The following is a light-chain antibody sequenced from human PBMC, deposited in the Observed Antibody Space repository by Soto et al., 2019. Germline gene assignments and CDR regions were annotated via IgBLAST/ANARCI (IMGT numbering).Light chain of an antibody. CDR1: QSVSSSY. Sequence: EIVLTQSPGTLSLSPGERATLSCRASQSVSSSYLAWYQQKPGQAPRLLIYGASSRATGNPDSFSSSGSETDFTHTIGRLEPEDFAVYYCHQYGSSSWTFGQGTKVEIK. CDR2: GAS. V-gene: IGKV3-20*01. J-gene: IGKJ1*01. CDR3: HQYGSSSWT.